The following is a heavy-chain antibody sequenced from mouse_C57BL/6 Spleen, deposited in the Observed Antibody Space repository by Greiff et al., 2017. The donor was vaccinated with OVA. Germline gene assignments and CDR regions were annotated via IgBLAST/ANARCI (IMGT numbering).Heavy chain of an antibody. CDR2: INPSNGGT. D-gene: IGHD2-1*01. CDR3: AFYGNYGWYFDV. CDR1: GYTFTSYW. V-gene: IGHV1-53*01. J-gene: IGHJ1*03. Sequence: VKLQQPGTELVKPGASVKLSCKASGYTFTSYWMHWVKQRPGQGLEWIGNINPSNGGTNYNEKFKSKATLTVDKSSSTAYMQLSSLTSEDSAVYYCAFYGNYGWYFDVWGTGTTVTVSS.